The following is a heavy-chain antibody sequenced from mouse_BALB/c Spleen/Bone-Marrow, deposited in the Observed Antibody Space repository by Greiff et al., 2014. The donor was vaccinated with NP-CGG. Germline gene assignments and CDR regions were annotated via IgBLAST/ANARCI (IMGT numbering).Heavy chain of an antibody. Sequence: EVKVEESGPELVKPGASVKLSCRASGFSFTDYFINWVKQSHGKSLEWIGRIHPYNGDTFYNQKFKVKATLTVDKSSNTARMELLSLTSEDSAVYYCGRYGYDAMDFWGQGTSVTVSS. CDR3: GRYGYDAMDF. CDR1: GFSFTDYF. D-gene: IGHD1-1*02. CDR2: IHPYNGDT. V-gene: IGHV1-37*01. J-gene: IGHJ4*01.